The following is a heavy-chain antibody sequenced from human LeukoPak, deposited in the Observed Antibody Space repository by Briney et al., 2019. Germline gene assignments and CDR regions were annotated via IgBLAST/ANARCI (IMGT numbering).Heavy chain of an antibody. CDR3: TRQVESYGGYLDY. CDR1: GFMFSGSA. D-gene: IGHD3-16*01. V-gene: IGHV3-73*01. Sequence: GGSLRLSCAASGFMFSGSAMHWVRQASGRGLEWVGRIRSKANSYAPAYAASVKGRFTVSRDDSNNTAYLQMSSLTTEDTAVYYCTRQVESYGGYLDYWGRGILVTVSS. CDR2: IRSKANSYAP. J-gene: IGHJ4*02.